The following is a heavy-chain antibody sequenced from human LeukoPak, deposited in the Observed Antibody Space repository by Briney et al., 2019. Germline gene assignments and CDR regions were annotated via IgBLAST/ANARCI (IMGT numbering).Heavy chain of an antibody. CDR2: IYYTGST. D-gene: IGHD3-22*01. CDR1: GGSISSYY. V-gene: IGHV4-59*01. Sequence: PSETLSLTCTVSGGSISSYYWSWVWQPPGKGLEWIGYIYYTGSTNYNPSLKSRVTISGDTSKNQFSLKLSSVTAADTAVYYCAKSSGYYYPIDYWGQGTLVTVSS. J-gene: IGHJ4*02. CDR3: AKSSGYYYPIDY.